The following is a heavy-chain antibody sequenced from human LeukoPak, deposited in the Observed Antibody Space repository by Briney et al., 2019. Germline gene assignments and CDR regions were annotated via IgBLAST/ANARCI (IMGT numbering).Heavy chain of an antibody. V-gene: IGHV1-18*01. CDR1: GYTFTSYG. J-gene: IGHJ6*02. Sequence: ASVKVSCKASGYTFTSYGISWVRQAPGQGLEWMGWISAYNGNTNYAQKLQGRVTMTTDTSTSTAYMELRSLRSDDTAVYYCARDISMGSSAYKVSGIDVWGQGTTVTVSS. D-gene: IGHD6-19*01. CDR3: ARDISMGSSAYKVSGIDV. CDR2: ISAYNGNT.